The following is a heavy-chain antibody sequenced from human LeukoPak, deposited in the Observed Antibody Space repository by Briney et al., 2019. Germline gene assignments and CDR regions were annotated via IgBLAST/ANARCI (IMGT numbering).Heavy chain of an antibody. D-gene: IGHD3-22*01. J-gene: IGHJ4*02. CDR3: AKVTVPLVVITAGGFDY. V-gene: IGHV3-30*02. CDR2: IRYDGSDK. CDR1: GFTFSSYG. Sequence: WGSLRLSCAASGFTFSSYGMHWVRQAPGKGLEWVAFIRYDGSDKYYADSVKGRFTISRDISKNTLYLQMNSLRAEDTAVYYCAKVTVPLVVITAGGFDYWGQGTLVTVSS.